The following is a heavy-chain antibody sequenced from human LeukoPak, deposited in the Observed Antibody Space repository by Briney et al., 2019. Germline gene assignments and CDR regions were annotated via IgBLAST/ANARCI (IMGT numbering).Heavy chain of an antibody. V-gene: IGHV5-51*01. J-gene: IGHJ4*02. D-gene: IGHD5-12*01. Sequence: KTGESLKISCKGSTYSFTTYWIGWVRQMPGKGLEWMGIIYPSDSDTRYSPSFQGQVTISADKSISTAYLQWDSLKASDTAIYYCARRQSGYASGFDYWSQGTLVTVSS. CDR3: ARRQSGYASGFDY. CDR2: IYPSDSDT. CDR1: TYSFTTYW.